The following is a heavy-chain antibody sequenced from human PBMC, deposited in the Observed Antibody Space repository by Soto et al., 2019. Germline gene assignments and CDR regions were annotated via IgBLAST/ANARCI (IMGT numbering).Heavy chain of an antibody. CDR3: ARDRPGLRGYTVYGSWSYYYIDY. J-gene: IGHJ4*02. CDR1: GGTFSSYA. Sequence: ASVKVSCKASGGTFSSYAISWGRQAPGQGLEWMGRIIPILGIANYAQKFQGRVTITADKSTSTAYMELSSLRSEDTAVYYCARDRPGLRGYTVYGSWSYYYIDYWGQGTLVTVS. D-gene: IGHD3-10*01. CDR2: IIPILGIA. V-gene: IGHV1-69*04.